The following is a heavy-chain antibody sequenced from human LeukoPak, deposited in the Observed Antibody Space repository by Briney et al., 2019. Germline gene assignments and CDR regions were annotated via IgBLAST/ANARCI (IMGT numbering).Heavy chain of an antibody. V-gene: IGHV3-30-3*01. J-gene: IGHJ4*02. D-gene: IGHD3-22*01. CDR2: ISYDGSNK. Sequence: PGGSLRLSCAASGFTFSSYAMHWVRQAPGRGLEWVAVISYDGSNKYYADSVKGRFTISRDNSKNTLYLQMNSLRAEDTAVYYCARGSSGYSRPFDYWGQGTLVTVSS. CDR1: GFTFSSYA. CDR3: ARGSSGYSRPFDY.